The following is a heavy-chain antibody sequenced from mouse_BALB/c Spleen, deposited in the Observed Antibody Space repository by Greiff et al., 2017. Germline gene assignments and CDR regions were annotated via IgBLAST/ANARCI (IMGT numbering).Heavy chain of an antibody. V-gene: IGHV3-1*02. J-gene: IGHJ3*01. D-gene: IGHD2-14*01. CDR2: IHYSGST. CDR1: GYSITSGYS. CDR3: ARDYRYPWFAY. Sequence: EVQLVESGPDLVKPSQSLSLTCTVTGYSITSGYSWHWLRQFPGNILEWMGYIHYSGSTNYNPSLKSRISITRDTSKNQFFLQLNSVTTEDTATYYCARDYRYPWFAYWGQGTLVTVSA.